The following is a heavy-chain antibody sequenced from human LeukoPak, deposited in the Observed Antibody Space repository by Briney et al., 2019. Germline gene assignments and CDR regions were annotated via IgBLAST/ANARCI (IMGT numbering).Heavy chain of an antibody. CDR2: INHSGST. CDR1: GGSFSGYY. Sequence: SETLSLTCAVYGGSFSGYYWSWIRQPPGKGLEWIGEINHSGSTNYNPSLKSRVTISVDTSKHQFSLKLSSVTAADTAVYYCARGAYDISGYYYYYYYIDVWGKGTTVTVSS. J-gene: IGHJ6*03. V-gene: IGHV4-34*01. CDR3: ARGAYDISGYYYYYYYIDV. D-gene: IGHD3-22*01.